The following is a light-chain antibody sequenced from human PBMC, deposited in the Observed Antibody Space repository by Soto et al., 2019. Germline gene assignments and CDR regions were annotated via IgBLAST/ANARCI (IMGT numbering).Light chain of an antibody. V-gene: IGKV1-9*01. CDR1: LGRSRD. Sequence: IQLTKSPSSLSASLRDRVTITCRASLGRSRDLAWYQQKPGNAPKLLIYAVSVLQSGVSSRLGCSGSGTEFAFTSASLQREDFATCYCRQLNSYPITCRQGTRLEFK. CDR2: AVS. J-gene: IGKJ5*01. CDR3: RQLNSYPIT.